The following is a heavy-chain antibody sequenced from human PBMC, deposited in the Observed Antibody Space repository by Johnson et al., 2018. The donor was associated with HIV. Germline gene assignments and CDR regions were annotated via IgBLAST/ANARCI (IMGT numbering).Heavy chain of an antibody. D-gene: IGHD1-26*01. J-gene: IGHJ3*02. CDR1: GFTFDDYA. CDR3: ARRDSGSLSFDI. Sequence: VQLVESGGGVVQPGGSLRLSCAASGFTFDDYAMHWVRQAPGKGLEWVSLISWDGGSTYYADSVKGRFTISRDNSKNSLYLQMTSLRAEATALYYCARRDSGSLSFDIWGQGTMVTVSS. CDR2: ISWDGGST. V-gene: IGHV3-43D*03.